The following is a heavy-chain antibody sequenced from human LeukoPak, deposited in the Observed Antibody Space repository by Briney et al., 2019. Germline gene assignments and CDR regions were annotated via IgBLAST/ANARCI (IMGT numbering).Heavy chain of an antibody. J-gene: IGHJ3*02. V-gene: IGHV3-33*01. CDR3: AGINDAFDI. Sequence: GGSLRLSCAASGFTFSSYGMHWVRQAPGKGLERVAVIWYDGSNKYYADSVKGRFTISRDNSKNTLYLQMNSPRAEDTAVYYCAGINDAFDIWGQGTMVTVSS. CDR2: IWYDGSNK. CDR1: GFTFSSYG.